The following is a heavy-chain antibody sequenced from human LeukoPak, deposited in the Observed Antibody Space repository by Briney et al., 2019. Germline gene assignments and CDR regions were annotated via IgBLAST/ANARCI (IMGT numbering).Heavy chain of an antibody. D-gene: IGHD6-19*01. CDR2: IKSDGSST. V-gene: IGHV3-74*01. Sequence: GGSLRLSCARSGFTFSSYWMHWFPQAPGKGLMWASRIKSDGSSTRTADSAKCRFTISRDNAKNTLYLQMNSLRAEDTAVYYCARGLEQWLVGDYFDYWGQGTLVTVSS. CDR1: GFTFSSYW. J-gene: IGHJ4*02. CDR3: ARGLEQWLVGDYFDY.